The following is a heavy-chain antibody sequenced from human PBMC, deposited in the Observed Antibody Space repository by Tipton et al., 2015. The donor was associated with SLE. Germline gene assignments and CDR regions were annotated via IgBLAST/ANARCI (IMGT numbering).Heavy chain of an antibody. Sequence: GSLRLSCAASGFSFSTYAMSWVRQAPGKGLEWVSGISDGGGTTYYADFVKGRFTISRDNSKNTLYLQMNSLRAEDTAVYYCARDRSDYDAYFDYWGQGTLVTVSS. CDR2: ISDGGGTT. CDR1: GFSFSTYA. CDR3: ARDRSDYDAYFDY. D-gene: IGHD5-12*01. J-gene: IGHJ4*02. V-gene: IGHV3-23*01.